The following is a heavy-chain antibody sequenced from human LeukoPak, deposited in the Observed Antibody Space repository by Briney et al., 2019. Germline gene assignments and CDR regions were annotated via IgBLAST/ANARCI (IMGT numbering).Heavy chain of an antibody. J-gene: IGHJ4*02. V-gene: IGHV1-18*01. D-gene: IGHD5-18*01. CDR1: GYTFTSYG. Sequence: ASVKVSCKASGYTFTSYGISWVRQAPGQGLEWMGWISAYNGNTNYAQKLQGRVTMTTDTSTSTAYMELRSLRPDDTAVYYCAREVDTAMAPYFDYWGQGTLVTVSS. CDR2: ISAYNGNT. CDR3: AREVDTAMAPYFDY.